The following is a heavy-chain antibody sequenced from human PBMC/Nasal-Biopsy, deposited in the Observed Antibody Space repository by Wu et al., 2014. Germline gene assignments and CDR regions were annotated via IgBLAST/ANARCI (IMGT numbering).Heavy chain of an antibody. CDR1: GGSISSSSYY. J-gene: IGHJ3*02. CDR2: IYYSGST. V-gene: IGHV4-39*01. D-gene: IGHD3-16*01. Sequence: LSLTCTVSGGSISSSSYYLGAGSASPPGKGLEWIGSIYYSGSTYYNPSLKSRVTISVDTSKNQFSLKLSSVTAADTAVYYCARHAETYYDYALGPPGGSAFDIFGAKGQWSPSLQ. CDR3: ARHAETYYDYALGPPGGSAFDI.